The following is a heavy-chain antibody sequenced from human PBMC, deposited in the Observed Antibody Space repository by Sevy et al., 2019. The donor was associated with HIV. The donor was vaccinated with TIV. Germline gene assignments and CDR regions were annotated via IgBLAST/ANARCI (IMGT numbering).Heavy chain of an antibody. Sequence: GGSLRLSCAASGFTFSSYAMSWVRQAPGKGLEWVSAISGSGGSTYYADSVKGRFTISRDNSKNTRYLQMNSLRAEDTAVYYCAKDYYGSGSYYSPFDYWGQGTLVTVSS. CDR3: AKDYYGSGSYYSPFDY. V-gene: IGHV3-23*01. J-gene: IGHJ4*02. D-gene: IGHD3-10*01. CDR2: ISGSGGST. CDR1: GFTFSSYA.